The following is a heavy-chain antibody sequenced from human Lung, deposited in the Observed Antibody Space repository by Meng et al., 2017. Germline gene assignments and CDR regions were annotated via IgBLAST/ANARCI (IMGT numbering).Heavy chain of an antibody. V-gene: IGHV4-34*01. J-gene: IGHJ4*02. D-gene: IGHD4-11*01. CDR2: INHSGST. CDR3: ARGPTTMAHDFDY. Sequence: QVPLHELGEGRLKPPETLSLSCVVSGGSFSDYYWSWIRQPPGKGLEWIGEINHSGSTNYNPSLESRATISVDTSQNNLSLKLSSVTAADSAVYYCARGPTTMAHDFDYWGQGTLVTVSS. CDR1: GGSFSDYY.